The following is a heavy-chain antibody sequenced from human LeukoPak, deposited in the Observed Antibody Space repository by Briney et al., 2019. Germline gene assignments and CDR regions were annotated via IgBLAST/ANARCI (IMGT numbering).Heavy chain of an antibody. J-gene: IGHJ4*02. CDR3: ARDVRGPHDF. CDR1: GFTLSNSW. Sequence: PGGSLRLSCAASGFTLSNSWMHWVRQAPGKGLLWVSRIDPDGNTDYADSVKGRFTLSRDNAKNTLYLQMNSLRAEDTAVYRCARDVRGPHDFWGQGTLVTVSS. V-gene: IGHV3-74*01. CDR2: IDPDGNT. D-gene: IGHD2/OR15-2a*01.